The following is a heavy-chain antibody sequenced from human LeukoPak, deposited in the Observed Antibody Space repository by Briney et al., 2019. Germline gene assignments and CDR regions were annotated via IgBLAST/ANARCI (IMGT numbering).Heavy chain of an antibody. J-gene: IGHJ6*04. CDR3: ARGHTGIAAAAAPYGMDV. D-gene: IGHD6-13*01. V-gene: IGHV4-34*01. Sequence: SETLSLTCAVYGGSFSGYYWSWIRQPPGKGLEWIGEINHSGSTNYNPSLKSRVTISVDTSKNQFSLKLSPVTAADTAVYYCARGHTGIAAAAAPYGMDVWGKGTTVTVSS. CDR2: INHSGST. CDR1: GGSFSGYY.